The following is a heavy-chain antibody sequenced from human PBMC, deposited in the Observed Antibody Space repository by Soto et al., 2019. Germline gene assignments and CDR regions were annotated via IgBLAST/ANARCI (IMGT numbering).Heavy chain of an antibody. CDR1: GVTFSNAW. CDR3: IIIIPKGQWHLVF. V-gene: IGHV3-15*05. D-gene: IGHD6-19*01. CDR2: IKSKSNGGTT. Sequence: GGSLRLSCAASGVTFSNAWMSWVRQAPGKGLEWVGRIKSKSNGGTTDYPGPVKGRSIISRDDSKKTLFLQMNSLRTEDTAVYYCIIIIPKGQWHLVFWGQGILVTVFS. J-gene: IGHJ4*02.